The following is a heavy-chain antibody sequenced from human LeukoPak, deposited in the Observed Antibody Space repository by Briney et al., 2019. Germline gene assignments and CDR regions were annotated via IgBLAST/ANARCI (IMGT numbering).Heavy chain of an antibody. V-gene: IGHV3-21*01. CDR1: GFTFSTYS. J-gene: IGHJ4*02. Sequence: KTGGSLRLSCAASGFTFSTYSMNWVRQAPGKGLEWVSSISGSSSYIYYADSVKGRFTISRDNAKNSLYLQMNSLRAEDTAVYYCARFALKTPPTDWGQGTLVTVSS. CDR3: ARFALKTPPTD. CDR2: ISGSSSYI.